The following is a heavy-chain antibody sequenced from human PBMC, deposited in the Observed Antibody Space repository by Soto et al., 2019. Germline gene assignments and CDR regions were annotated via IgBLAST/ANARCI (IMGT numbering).Heavy chain of an antibody. CDR2: IYPGDSET. V-gene: IGHV5-51*01. CDR3: ARQGGGTFDY. D-gene: IGHD3-16*01. CDR1: GYSFTNYW. J-gene: IGHJ4*02. Sequence: GESLKISCEASGYSFTNYWIGWVRQLPGKGLEWMGIIYPGDSETIYSPSFQGQVAISVDKSISFAYLQWSTLKASDTAIYYCARQGGGTFDYWGQGTLVTVSS.